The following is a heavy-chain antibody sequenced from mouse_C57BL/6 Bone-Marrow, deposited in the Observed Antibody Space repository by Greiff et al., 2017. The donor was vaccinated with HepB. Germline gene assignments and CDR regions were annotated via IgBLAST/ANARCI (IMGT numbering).Heavy chain of an antibody. D-gene: IGHD1-1*01. CDR1: GFNIKDDY. V-gene: IGHV14-4*01. Sequence: EVQLQQSGAELVRPGASVKLSCTASGFNIKDDYMHWVKQRPEQGLEWIGWIDPENGDTEYASKFQGKATITADTSSNTAYLQLSSLTSEDTAVYDCTPIITTVVARAWFAYWGQGTLVTVSA. J-gene: IGHJ3*01. CDR2: IDPENGDT. CDR3: TPIITTVVARAWFAY.